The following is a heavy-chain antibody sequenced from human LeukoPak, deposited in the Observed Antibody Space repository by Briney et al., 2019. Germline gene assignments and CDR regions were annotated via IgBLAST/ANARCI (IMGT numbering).Heavy chain of an antibody. CDR2: INHSGST. CDR1: GGSFSGYY. CDR3: ARRASRRPHDY. D-gene: IGHD1-14*01. Sequence: SETLSLTCAVYGGSFSGYYWSWIRQPPGKGLEWIGEINHSGSTNYNPSLKSRVTISVDTSKNQFSLKLSSVTAADTAVYYCARRASRRPHDYWGQGTLVTVSS. J-gene: IGHJ4*02. V-gene: IGHV4-34*01.